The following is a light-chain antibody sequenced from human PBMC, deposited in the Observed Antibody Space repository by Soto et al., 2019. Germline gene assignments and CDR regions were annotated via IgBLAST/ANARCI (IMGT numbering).Light chain of an antibody. CDR1: QSVASNY. V-gene: IGKV3-20*01. J-gene: IGKJ3*01. Sequence: EIVLTQSPATLSLSPGERATLSCRASQSVASNYLAWYQKIPGQAPRLLIYAASTRAAGIPDRFTGSGSGTDFTLTISRLEPEDFAVFFCHQYSRSPIFTFGPGTTVDIK. CDR3: HQYSRSPIFT. CDR2: AAS.